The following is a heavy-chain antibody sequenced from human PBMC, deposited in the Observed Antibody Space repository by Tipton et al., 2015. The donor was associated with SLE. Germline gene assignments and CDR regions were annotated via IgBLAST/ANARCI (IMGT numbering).Heavy chain of an antibody. CDR1: GDSMRSSMTTYY. D-gene: IGHD4-17*01. CDR3: ARVWDYGDAFDI. CDR2: IFVSGTT. V-gene: IGHV4-61*02. Sequence: LRLSCTVSGDSMRSSMTTYYWSWIRQTAGKGPEWMGRIFVSGTTNYNPSLKSRVTISVDTSKNQFSLNLNSVTAADTAVYYCARVWDYGDAFDIWGQGTMVTVSS. J-gene: IGHJ3*02.